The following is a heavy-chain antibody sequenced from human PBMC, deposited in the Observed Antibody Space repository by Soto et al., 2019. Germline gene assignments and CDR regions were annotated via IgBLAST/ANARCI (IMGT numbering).Heavy chain of an antibody. CDR2: ISYDGSNK. Sequence: GGSLRLSCAASGFTFSSYGMHWVRQAPGKGLEWVAVISYDGSNKHYADSVKGRFIISRDTSQNTLLLQMDSLRPEDSAVYYCARSTSGVGGTSYYTPDYYYYAMDVWGQGTTVTVSS. CDR3: ARSTSGVGGTSYYTPDYYYYAMDV. J-gene: IGHJ6*02. CDR1: GFTFSSYG. V-gene: IGHV3-30*03. D-gene: IGHD2-2*02.